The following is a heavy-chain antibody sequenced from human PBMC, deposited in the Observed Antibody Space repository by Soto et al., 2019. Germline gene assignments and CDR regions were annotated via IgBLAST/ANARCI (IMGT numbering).Heavy chain of an antibody. V-gene: IGHV3-33*01. J-gene: IGHJ4*02. D-gene: IGHD3-16*01. Sequence: SLSLSCAASAFTFSSYGLHWVCQAPGKGLEWVAFIWHDGGNKFYAESVKGRFTISRDNSKNTLYLQMTSLSAEDTAMYYCARDGDVNTGFGKDYWGQGNLVTVSS. CDR1: AFTFSSYG. CDR3: ARDGDVNTGFGKDY. CDR2: IWHDGGNK.